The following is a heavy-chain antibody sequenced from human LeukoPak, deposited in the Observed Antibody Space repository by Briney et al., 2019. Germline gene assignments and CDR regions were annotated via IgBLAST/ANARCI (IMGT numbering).Heavy chain of an antibody. D-gene: IGHD3-16*01. J-gene: IGHJ4*01. CDR3: ARDLFGIPVGPG. CDR2: ISSSSSTI. Sequence: GGSLRLSCAASGFTFSSYSMNWVRQAPGKGLEWVSYISSSSSTIYYADSVKGRFTISRDNAKNSLYLQMNSLRAEDTAVYYCARDLFGIPVGPGWGHGTLVTVSS. CDR1: GFTFSSYS. V-gene: IGHV3-48*04.